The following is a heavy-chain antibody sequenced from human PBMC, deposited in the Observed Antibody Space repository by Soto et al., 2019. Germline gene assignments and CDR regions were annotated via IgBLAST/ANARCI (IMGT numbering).Heavy chain of an antibody. CDR3: ATRHLAYCDGATCNPFDF. Sequence: GGSLRLSCAASGFTFSNAWMNWVRQAPGKGLEWVSSISGSGDSTYSGDSVRGRFAVSRDNSKNTVYLQMNSLKAEDTAIYYCATRHLAYCDGATCNPFDFWGQGTLVTVSS. CDR2: ISGSGDST. D-gene: IGHD2-21*01. J-gene: IGHJ4*02. CDR1: GFTFSNAW. V-gene: IGHV3-23*01.